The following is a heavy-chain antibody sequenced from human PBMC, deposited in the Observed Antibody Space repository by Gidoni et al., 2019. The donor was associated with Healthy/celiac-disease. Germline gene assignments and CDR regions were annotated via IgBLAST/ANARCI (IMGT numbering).Heavy chain of an antibody. CDR2: INHSGST. CDR1: GGSFSGYY. J-gene: IGHJ4*02. V-gene: IGHV4-34*01. CDR3: ARHGDYVGFDY. Sequence: QVQLQQWGAGLLKPSETLSLTCAVYGGSFSGYYWSWIRQPPGKGLEWIGEINHSGSTNYNPSLKSRVTISVDTSKNQFSLKLSSVTAADTAVYYCARHGDYVGFDYWGQGTLVTVSS. D-gene: IGHD4-17*01.